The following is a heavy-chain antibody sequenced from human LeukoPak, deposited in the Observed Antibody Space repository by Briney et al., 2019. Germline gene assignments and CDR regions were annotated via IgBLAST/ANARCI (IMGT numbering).Heavy chain of an antibody. D-gene: IGHD3-22*01. CDR1: GGSIRSSNNY. CDR2: IHYSGST. V-gene: IGHV4-39*07. CDR3: ARDVRDSSGYYLRAFGY. Sequence: SETLSLTCTVSGGSIRSSNNYWGWIRQPPGKGLEWIGGIHYSGSTYYYPSLKSRVTISVDTSKNQFSLKLSSVTAADTAVYYCARDVRDSSGYYLRAFGYWGQGALVTVPS. J-gene: IGHJ4*02.